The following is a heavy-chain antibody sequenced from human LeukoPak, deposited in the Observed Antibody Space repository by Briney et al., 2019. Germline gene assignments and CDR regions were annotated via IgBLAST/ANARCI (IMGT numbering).Heavy chain of an antibody. CDR1: GASYNAYY. CDR3: AVGITILGVAASFDS. CDR2: IDHRGTA. V-gene: IGHV4-34*01. D-gene: IGHD3-3*01. J-gene: IGHJ4*02. Sequence: SETLSLTCAVYGASYNAYYWSWIRQPPGKGLEWIGDIDHRGTATYNPSLKSRRTISADASKNQFSLKLNSVTDADTAVYYCAVGITILGVAASFDSWGQGNLVIVSS.